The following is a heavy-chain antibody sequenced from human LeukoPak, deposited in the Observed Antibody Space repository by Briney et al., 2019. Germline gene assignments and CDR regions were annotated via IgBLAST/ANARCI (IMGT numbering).Heavy chain of an antibody. Sequence: GGSLRLSCAASGFTFSTYSMSWVRQAPGKGPEWLSYISTSSITKYYADSVKGRFTISRDDAKNSLSLQMNSLRADDTAVYYCAKEMGFCSGGSCYRWFDSWGQGTLVTVSS. CDR2: ISTSSITK. CDR3: AKEMGFCSGGSCYRWFDS. D-gene: IGHD2-15*01. CDR1: GFTFSTYS. J-gene: IGHJ5*01. V-gene: IGHV3-48*01.